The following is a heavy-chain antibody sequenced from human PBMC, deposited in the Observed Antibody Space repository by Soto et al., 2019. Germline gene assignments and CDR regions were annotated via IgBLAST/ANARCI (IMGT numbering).Heavy chain of an antibody. V-gene: IGHV4-38-2*01. Sequence: SETLSLTCAVSGYSIDSGYYRGWIRQPPGKGLEWIGSLHHSGNIYYNPSLKSRVTMLIDRSKNQCSLQLRSLTAADTAVYYCARVVVAGANYAFDIWGQGTLVTVSS. D-gene: IGHD2-15*01. CDR1: GYSIDSGYY. CDR2: LHHSGNI. J-gene: IGHJ3*02. CDR3: ARVVVAGANYAFDI.